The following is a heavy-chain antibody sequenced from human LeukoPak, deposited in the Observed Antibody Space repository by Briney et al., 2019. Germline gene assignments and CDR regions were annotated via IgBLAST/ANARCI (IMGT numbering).Heavy chain of an antibody. Sequence: ASVKVSCKASGGTFSSYAISWVRQAPGQGLEWMGGIIPIFGTANYARKFQGRVTITADESTSTAYMELSSLRSEDTAVYYCASLQLERRKPFDYWGQGTLVTVSS. CDR3: ASLQLERRKPFDY. CDR1: GGTFSSYA. V-gene: IGHV1-69*13. J-gene: IGHJ4*02. CDR2: IIPIFGTA. D-gene: IGHD1-1*01.